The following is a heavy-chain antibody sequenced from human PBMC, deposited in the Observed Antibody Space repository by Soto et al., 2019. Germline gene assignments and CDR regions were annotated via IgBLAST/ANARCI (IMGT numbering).Heavy chain of an antibody. D-gene: IGHD2-21*02. Sequence: PGGSLRLSCAASGFNFSYYGLHWVRQAPGKGLEWVAVVSDDGSKKFYADSVEGRFTIHRDNSKKTVSLQMDSVRAEDTGLYYRANACGGDCFANDDWRQATPVTVAS. J-gene: IGHJ4*02. CDR1: GFNFSYYG. CDR3: ANACGGDCFANDD. CDR2: VSDDGSKK. V-gene: IGHV3-30*18.